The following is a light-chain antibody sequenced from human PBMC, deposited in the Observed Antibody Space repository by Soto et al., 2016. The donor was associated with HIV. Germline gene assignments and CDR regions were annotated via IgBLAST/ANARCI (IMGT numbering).Light chain of an antibody. Sequence: SYELTQPPSVSVSPGQTASITCSGNKLGDKYVCWYQQKPGQSPFLVIYQDNKRPSGIPERFSGSNSGNTATLTISGTQAMDEADYYCQAWDNSTVVFGGGTKLTVL. CDR2: QDN. J-gene: IGLJ2*01. CDR1: KLGDKY. CDR3: QAWDNSTVV. V-gene: IGLV3-1*01.